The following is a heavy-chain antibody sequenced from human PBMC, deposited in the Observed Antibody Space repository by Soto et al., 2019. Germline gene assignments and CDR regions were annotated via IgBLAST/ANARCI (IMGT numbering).Heavy chain of an antibody. CDR2: IYYSGST. CDR1: GGSISCGGYY. CDR3: ARVGAMVRGVVAFDI. D-gene: IGHD3-10*01. J-gene: IGHJ3*02. Sequence: QVQLQESGPGLVKPSQTLSLTCTVSGGSISCGGYYWSWIRQHPGKGLEWIGYIYYSGSTYYNPSLKSRVTISVDTSKNQFSLKLSSVTAADTAVYYCARVGAMVRGVVAFDIWGQGTMVTVSS. V-gene: IGHV4-31*03.